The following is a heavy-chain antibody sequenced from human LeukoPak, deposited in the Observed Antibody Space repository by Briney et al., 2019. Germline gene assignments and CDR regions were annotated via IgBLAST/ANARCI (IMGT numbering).Heavy chain of an antibody. D-gene: IGHD3-16*01. Sequence: GESLKISCQTSGFTFRTSWIAWVRQMPGAGLEWVGAIYPEDSDSRYSPSYQGRVVISADKSIKTAYLQWSSLKASDTAIYYCERQRGDSGRINRLDPWGQGTLVTVSS. CDR3: ERQRGDSGRINRLDP. V-gene: IGHV5-51*01. CDR1: GFTFRTSW. J-gene: IGHJ5*02. CDR2: IYPEDSDS.